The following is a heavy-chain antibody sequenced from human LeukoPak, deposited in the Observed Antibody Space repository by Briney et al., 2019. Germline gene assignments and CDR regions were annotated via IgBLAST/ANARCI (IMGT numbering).Heavy chain of an antibody. D-gene: IGHD3-10*01. V-gene: IGHV3-20*04. CDR1: GFTFDDYG. CDR2: INWYGGST. CDR3: ARDLGNDVVWFGELQNNWFDP. J-gene: IGHJ5*02. Sequence: GGSLRLSCAASGFTFDDYGMSWVRQAPGKGLEWVSGINWYGGSTGYADSVKGRFTISRDNAKNSLYLQMNSLRAEDTAVYYCARDLGNDVVWFGELQNNWFDPWGQGTLVTVSS.